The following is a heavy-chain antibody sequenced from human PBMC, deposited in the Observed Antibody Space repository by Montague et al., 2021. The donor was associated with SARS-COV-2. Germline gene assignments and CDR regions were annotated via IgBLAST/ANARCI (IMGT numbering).Heavy chain of an antibody. V-gene: IGHV4-59*12. Sequence: SETLSLTCTVSGDSISTSYWAWIRQPPGKGLEWIGYIYYSGRTSYNSSLKSRVTISVDTSKNQVSLNLSSVTAADTAVYYCARGSGCSGGSCYSEWDPHYYYGIDAWGQGTTVTVSS. CDR3: ARGSGCSGGSCYSEWDPHYYYGIDA. CDR1: GDSISTSY. CDR2: IYYSGRT. D-gene: IGHD2-15*01. J-gene: IGHJ6*02.